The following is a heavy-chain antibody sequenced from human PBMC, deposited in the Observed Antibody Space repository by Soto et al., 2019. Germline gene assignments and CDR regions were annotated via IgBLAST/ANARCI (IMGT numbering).Heavy chain of an antibody. CDR2: INSDGSGT. V-gene: IGHV3-74*01. CDR3: ARDIGVEAGHDAFDV. J-gene: IGHJ3*01. Sequence: PGGSLRLSCAASAFTFSTYWMHWVRQAPGKGLVLVSRINSDGSGTRYADSVKGRFTISRDNAKNTLYLQMNSLRAEDTAVYYCARDIGVEAGHDAFDVWGQGTMVTVSS. D-gene: IGHD3-3*01. CDR1: AFTFSTYW.